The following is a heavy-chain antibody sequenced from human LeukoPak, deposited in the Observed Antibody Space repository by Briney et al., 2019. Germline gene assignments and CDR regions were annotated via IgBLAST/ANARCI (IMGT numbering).Heavy chain of an antibody. D-gene: IGHD3-10*01. J-gene: IGHJ3*02. V-gene: IGHV1-69*13. Sequence: ASVKVSCKASGGTFSSYAISWVRQAPGQGLEWMGGIIPIFGTANYAQKFQGRVTITADESTSTAYMELSSLRSEDTAVYYCATDLPGSGSYFGFRRLLIDAFDIWGQGTMVTVSS. CDR3: ATDLPGSGSYFGFRRLLIDAFDI. CDR1: GGTFSSYA. CDR2: IIPIFGTA.